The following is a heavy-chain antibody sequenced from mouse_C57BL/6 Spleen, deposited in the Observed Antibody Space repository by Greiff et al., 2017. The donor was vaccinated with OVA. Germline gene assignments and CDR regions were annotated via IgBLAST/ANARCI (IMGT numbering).Heavy chain of an antibody. CDR1: GYTFTSYW. V-gene: IGHV1-64*01. CDR3: ARSTMVTGDYFGY. Sequence: VQLQQPGAELVKPGASVKLSCKASGYTFTSYWMHWVKQRPGQGLEWIGMIHPNSGSTNYNEKFKSKATLTVDKSSSTAYMQLSSLTSEDSAVYYCARSTMVTGDYFGYWGQGTTLTVSS. J-gene: IGHJ2*01. D-gene: IGHD2-2*01. CDR2: IHPNSGST.